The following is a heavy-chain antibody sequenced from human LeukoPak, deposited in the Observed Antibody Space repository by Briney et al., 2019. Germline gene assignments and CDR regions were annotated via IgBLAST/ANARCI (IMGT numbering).Heavy chain of an antibody. Sequence: GGSLRLSCAASGFTFSSYAMSWVRQAPGKGLEWVSAISGSGGSTYYADSVKGRFTISRDNSKNTLYLQMNSLRAEDTAVYYCAKSLAGTYYYDSSGYYTMKDWGQGTLVTVSS. CDR3: AKSLAGTYYYDSSGYYTMKD. D-gene: IGHD3-22*01. V-gene: IGHV3-23*01. CDR1: GFTFSSYA. CDR2: ISGSGGST. J-gene: IGHJ4*02.